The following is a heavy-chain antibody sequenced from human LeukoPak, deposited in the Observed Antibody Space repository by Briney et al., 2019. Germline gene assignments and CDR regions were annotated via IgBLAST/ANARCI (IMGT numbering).Heavy chain of an antibody. CDR1: GGSISGSSYY. CDR3: ARGSMVRGVTSAVDY. J-gene: IGHJ4*02. V-gene: IGHV4-39*07. CDR2: IYYSGST. D-gene: IGHD3-10*01. Sequence: PSETLSLTCTVSGGSISGSSYYWGWIRQPPGKGLEWIGSIYYSGSTYYNPSLKSRVTISVDTSKNQFSLKLSSVTAADTAVYYCARGSMVRGVTSAVDYWGQGTLVTVSS.